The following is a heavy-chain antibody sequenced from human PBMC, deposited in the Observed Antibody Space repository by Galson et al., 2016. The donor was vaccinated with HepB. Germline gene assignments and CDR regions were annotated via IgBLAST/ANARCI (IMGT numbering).Heavy chain of an antibody. J-gene: IGHJ4*02. CDR2: VSSSSSST. CDR3: ARDGRLGSSDY. D-gene: IGHD3-16*01. Sequence: SLRLSCAASGFTFSDYYMSWLRQAPGKGLEWISYVSSSSSSTEYSDSVKGRFTISRDNAKNSLYLQMNSLRADDTAVYYRARDGRLGSSDYWGQGTLVTVSS. CDR1: GFTFSDYY. V-gene: IGHV3-11*06.